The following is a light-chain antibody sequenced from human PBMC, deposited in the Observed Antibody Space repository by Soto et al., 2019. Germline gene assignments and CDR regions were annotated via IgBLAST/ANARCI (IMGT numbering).Light chain of an antibody. Sequence: DIQMTQAPSSLSASVGDGVTITCRASQSISRYVNWYQQKPRKAPRLLIFAASSLQGGVPSRFSGSGSGTDFTLTISSLQPEDFATYYCQHTYNTPFTFGPGTKVDIK. CDR1: QSISRY. J-gene: IGKJ3*01. CDR2: AAS. V-gene: IGKV1-39*01. CDR3: QHTYNTPFT.